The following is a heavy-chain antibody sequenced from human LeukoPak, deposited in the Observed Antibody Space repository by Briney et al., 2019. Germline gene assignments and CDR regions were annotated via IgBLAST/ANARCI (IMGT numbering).Heavy chain of an antibody. CDR3: ARDLSYSPEY. D-gene: IGHD3-10*01. CDR1: GFTFNDYW. CDR2: IKGDGSST. V-gene: IGHV3-74*01. J-gene: IGHJ4*02. Sequence: GGSLRLSCAASGFTFNDYWMHWVRQAPGKGLVWVSRIKGDGSSTTYADSVKGRFTISRDNAKNTLYLQMNSLRAEDTAVYYRARDLSYSPEYWGQGTLATVSS.